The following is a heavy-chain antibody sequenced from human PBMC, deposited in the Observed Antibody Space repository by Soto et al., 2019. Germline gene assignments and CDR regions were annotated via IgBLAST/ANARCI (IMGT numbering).Heavy chain of an antibody. J-gene: IGHJ4*02. CDR2: ISYDGSNK. Sequence: PGGSLRLSCAASGFTFSSYGMHWVRQAPGKGLEWVAVISYDGSNKYYADSVKGRFTISRDNSKNTLYLQMNSLRAEDTAVYYCASKGTPVYWGQGTLVTVSS. CDR3: ASKGTPVY. D-gene: IGHD2-15*01. CDR1: GFTFSSYG. V-gene: IGHV3-30*03.